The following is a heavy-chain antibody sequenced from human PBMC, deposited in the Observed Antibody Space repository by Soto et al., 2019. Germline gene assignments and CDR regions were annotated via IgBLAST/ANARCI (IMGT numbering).Heavy chain of an antibody. J-gene: IGHJ5*02. CDR2: IWYDGSNK. CDR1: GFTFSSYG. CDR3: ARAKERTTGSALPTCWFDP. V-gene: IGHV3-33*01. D-gene: IGHD4-4*01. Sequence: QVQLVESGGGVVQPGRSLRLSCAASGFTFSSYGMHWVRQAPGKGLEWVAVIWYDGSNKYYADSVKGRFTISRDNSKKTLYLKLNRRRAEDTAVYYCARAKERTTGSALPTCWFDPWGQGTLVTVSS.